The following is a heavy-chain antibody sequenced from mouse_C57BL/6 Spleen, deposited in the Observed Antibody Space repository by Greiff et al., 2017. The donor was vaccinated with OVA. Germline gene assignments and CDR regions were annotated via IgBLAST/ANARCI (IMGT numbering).Heavy chain of an antibody. CDR2: ISSGGSYT. J-gene: IGHJ2*01. CDR1: GFTFSSYG. V-gene: IGHV5-6*01. Sequence: VQLKESGGDLVKPGGSLKLSCAASGFTFSSYGMSWVRQTPDKRLEWVATISSGGSYTYYPDSVKGRFTISRDNAKNTLYLQMSSLKSEDTAMYYCARHNYDGFYYFDYWGQGTTLTVSS. D-gene: IGHD2-3*01. CDR3: ARHNYDGFYYFDY.